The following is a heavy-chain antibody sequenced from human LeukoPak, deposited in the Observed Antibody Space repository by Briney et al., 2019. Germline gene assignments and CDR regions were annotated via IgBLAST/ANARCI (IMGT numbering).Heavy chain of an antibody. CDR2: IYHSGRT. CDR3: ATTTIRLGY. V-gene: IGHV4-38-2*02. J-gene: IGHJ4*02. CDR1: GYSISSGYY. Sequence: SETLSLTCTVSGYSISSGYYWGWIRQPPGKGLEWIGSIYHSGRTYYNPSLKSRVTISVDTSKNQFSLKLSSVTAADTAVYYCATTTIRLGYWGQGTLVTVSS. D-gene: IGHD1-26*01.